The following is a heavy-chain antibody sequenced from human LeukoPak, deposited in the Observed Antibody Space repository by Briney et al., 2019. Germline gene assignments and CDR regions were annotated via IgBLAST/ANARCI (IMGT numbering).Heavy chain of an antibody. V-gene: IGHV3-21*01. Sequence: AGGSLRLSCAASGFIFSSYSMNWVRQAPGKGLEWVSSITSSRSNIYYADSVKGRFTIARDNARNSLYLQMNSLRAEDTAVYYCARSQDYQYYFDYWGQGTLVTVSS. D-gene: IGHD4-11*01. J-gene: IGHJ4*02. CDR2: ITSSRSNI. CDR3: ARSQDYQYYFDY. CDR1: GFIFSSYS.